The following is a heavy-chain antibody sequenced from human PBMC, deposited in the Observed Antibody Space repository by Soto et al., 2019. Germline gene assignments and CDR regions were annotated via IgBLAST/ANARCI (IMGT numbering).Heavy chain of an antibody. D-gene: IGHD2-15*01. Sequence: EVQLVESGGGLVQPGGSLRLSCAASGFTFSNYWMSWVRQAPGAGLEWVANIKQDGSENSYVDSVKGRFTISRDNAKKPVYLQMNSLRAADTAVYYCARGRYGSGGRCYFDYWGQGTPVTVS. V-gene: IGHV3-7*04. CDR3: ARGRYGSGGRCYFDY. J-gene: IGHJ4*02. CDR2: IKQDGSEN. CDR1: GFTFSNYW.